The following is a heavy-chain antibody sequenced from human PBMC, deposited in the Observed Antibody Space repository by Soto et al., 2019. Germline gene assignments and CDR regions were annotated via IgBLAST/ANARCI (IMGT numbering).Heavy chain of an antibody. J-gene: IGHJ6*02. CDR3: ARDYYYYGMDV. CDR1: GFTFSSYA. Sequence: PGGSLRLSCAASGFTFSSYAMSWVRQAPGKGLEWVSAISGSGGSTYYADSVKGRFTISRDNAKNSLYLQMNSLRAEDTAVYYSARDYYYYGMDVWGQGTTVYVSS. V-gene: IGHV3-23*01. CDR2: ISGSGGST.